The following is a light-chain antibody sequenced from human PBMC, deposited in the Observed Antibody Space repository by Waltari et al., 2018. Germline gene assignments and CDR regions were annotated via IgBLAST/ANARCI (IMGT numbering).Light chain of an antibody. V-gene: IGLV1-51*02. Sequence: QSVLTQPPSVSAAPGQKVTISCSGSSSNIGNNYVSWYQQLPGTAPKLLIYENKKRPSGIPDRFSGSKSGTSATLGITGLQTGDEADYYCGTWDTSLSAGMFGGGTKLTVL. CDR3: GTWDTSLSAGM. CDR1: SSNIGNNY. CDR2: ENK. J-gene: IGLJ3*02.